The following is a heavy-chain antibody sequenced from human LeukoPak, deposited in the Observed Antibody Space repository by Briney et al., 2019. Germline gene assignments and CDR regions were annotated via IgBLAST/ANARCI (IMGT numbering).Heavy chain of an antibody. CDR3: ARGTWGLDY. J-gene: IGHJ4*02. D-gene: IGHD7-27*01. V-gene: IGHV3-48*01. Sequence: GGSLRPSCATSGFTFSAYSMIWVRQTPGKGLECLSYITSSSDSIHYADSVRGRFTVSRDNAKNSLYLQMNSLRAEDTAVYYCARGTWGLDYWGQGTLVTVSS. CDR1: GFTFSAYS. CDR2: ITSSSDSI.